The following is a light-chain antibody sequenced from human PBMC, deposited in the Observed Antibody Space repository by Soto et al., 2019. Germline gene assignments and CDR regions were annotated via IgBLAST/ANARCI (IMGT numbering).Light chain of an antibody. CDR1: QDISNS. V-gene: IGKV1-33*01. CDR2: DAS. Sequence: DIQMTQSPSSLSASVGDRVTITCQARQDISNSLNWYQQKPGKAPKLLIYDASNLETGVPSRFSGSGSGTDFTFTISSLQPEDIATYYCQQYDNLPGTFGPGTKVDIK. CDR3: QQYDNLPGT. J-gene: IGKJ3*01.